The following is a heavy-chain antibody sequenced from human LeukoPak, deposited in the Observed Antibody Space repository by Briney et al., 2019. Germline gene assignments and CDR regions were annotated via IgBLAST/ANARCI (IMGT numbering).Heavy chain of an antibody. J-gene: IGHJ5*02. V-gene: IGHV1-18*01. Sequence: GASVKVSCKASGYTFTSYGISWVRQAPGQGLEWMGWISAYNGNANYAQKLQGRVTMTTDTSTSTAYMELRSLRSDDTAVYYCARGPDIYCSGGSCPRPHWFDPWGQGTLVTVSS. CDR1: GYTFTSYG. CDR2: ISAYNGNA. CDR3: ARGPDIYCSGGSCPRPHWFDP. D-gene: IGHD2-15*01.